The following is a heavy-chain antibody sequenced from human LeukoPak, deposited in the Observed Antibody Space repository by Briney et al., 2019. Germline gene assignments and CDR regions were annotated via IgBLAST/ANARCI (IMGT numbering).Heavy chain of an antibody. CDR2: INHSGST. J-gene: IGHJ4*02. V-gene: IGHV4-34*01. D-gene: IGHD6-6*01. CDR1: GVSFSDYY. CDR3: ARGLGHSSSDY. Sequence: SETLSLTCAVYGVSFSDYYWSWIRQPPGKGLEWIGEINHSGSTIYNPSLRSRVTISVDTSENQFSLKLSSVTAADTAVYFCARGLGHSSSDYWGQGTLVTVSS.